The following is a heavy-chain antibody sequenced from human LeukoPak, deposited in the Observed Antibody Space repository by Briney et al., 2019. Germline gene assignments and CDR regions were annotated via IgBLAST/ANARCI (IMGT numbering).Heavy chain of an antibody. CDR1: VFSVTDYA. V-gene: IGHV3-23*01. Sequence: AGGSLRLSCAASVFSVTDYAMSWVRQAPGKGLEWVSDIRATSGITYYADSVKGRFTISRDNSKKMLYLQMNSLRADDTALYYCTRDSDFYDSLTFYGMDVWGQGTTVIVSS. D-gene: IGHD3-3*01. CDR2: IRATSGIT. CDR3: TRDSDFYDSLTFYGMDV. J-gene: IGHJ6*02.